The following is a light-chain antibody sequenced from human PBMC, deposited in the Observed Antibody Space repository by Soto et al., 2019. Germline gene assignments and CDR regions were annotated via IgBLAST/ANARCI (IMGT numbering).Light chain of an antibody. CDR3: QQYGTSPPT. V-gene: IGKV3-20*01. CDR2: GAT. Sequence: EIVLTQSPGTLSVPLGETATLSCRASQTVSSNYVAWYQQKAGQAPRLLIYGATNRATGVSDNFSGGGSGTAFTLTISSLEPEDPAIYICQQYGTSPPTFGGGTKVEIK. J-gene: IGKJ4*01. CDR1: QTVSSNY.